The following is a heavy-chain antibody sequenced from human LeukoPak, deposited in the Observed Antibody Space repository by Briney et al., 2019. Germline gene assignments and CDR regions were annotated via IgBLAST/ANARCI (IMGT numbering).Heavy chain of an antibody. Sequence: SETLSLTCTVSGYSISSGYYWGWIRQPPGKGLEWIGSIYHSGSTYYNPSLKSRVTMSVDTSKNQFSLKLNSVTAADTAVYYCARDSGTTGEVKFDPWGQGTLVTVSS. J-gene: IGHJ5*02. CDR2: IYHSGST. D-gene: IGHD3-10*01. CDR1: GYSISSGYY. V-gene: IGHV4-38-2*02. CDR3: ARDSGTTGEVKFDP.